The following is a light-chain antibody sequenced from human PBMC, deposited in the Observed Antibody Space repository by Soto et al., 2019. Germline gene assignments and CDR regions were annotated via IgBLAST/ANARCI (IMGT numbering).Light chain of an antibody. V-gene: IGKV1-5*03. J-gene: IGKJ1*01. CDR1: QTISSW. CDR2: KAS. CDR3: QHYNSYSEA. Sequence: TQSPSTLSGSVGDRVTITCRASQTISSWLAWYQQKPGKAPKLLIYKASTLKSGVPSRFSGSGSGTEFTLTISSLQPDEFATYYCQHYNSYSEAVGQGTKVDIK.